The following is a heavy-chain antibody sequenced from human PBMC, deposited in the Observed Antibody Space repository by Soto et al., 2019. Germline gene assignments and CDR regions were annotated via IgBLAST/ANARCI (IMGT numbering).Heavy chain of an antibody. D-gene: IGHD3-10*01. CDR3: ARDLQGSYFPLGDY. CDR1: GFTFSDYY. CDR2: ISSDASFI. V-gene: IGHV3-11*01. Sequence: QIQLVESGGGLVKAGGSLRLSCAASGFTFSDYYMSWIRQAPGKGLEWVSSISSDASFINYADSVKGRFTISRDNAKKSLYLHINSLRAEDTAVYYLARDLQGSYFPLGDYWGQGTLLTASS. J-gene: IGHJ4*02.